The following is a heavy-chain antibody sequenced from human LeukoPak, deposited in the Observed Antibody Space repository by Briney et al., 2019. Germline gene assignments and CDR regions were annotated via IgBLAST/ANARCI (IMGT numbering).Heavy chain of an antibody. J-gene: IGHJ3*02. CDR1: GFTFSSFW. CDR3: VRGRFGPHI. Sequence: GGSLRLSCAASGFTFSSFWMHWVRQVPGKGLVWVSRINTGGTDTVYADSVKGRLTISRDNAKNTLYLQMNSLRAEDTAVYYCVRGRFGPHIWGQGTMVTVSS. CDR2: INTGGTDT. D-gene: IGHD3/OR15-3a*01. V-gene: IGHV3-74*01.